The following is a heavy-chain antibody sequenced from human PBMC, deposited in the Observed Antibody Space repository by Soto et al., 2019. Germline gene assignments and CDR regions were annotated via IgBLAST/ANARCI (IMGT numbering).Heavy chain of an antibody. CDR2: ISSGSITI. J-gene: IGHJ6*03. D-gene: IGHD1-1*01. V-gene: IGHV3-48*01. Sequence: GGSLRLSCAASGFTLSTYSMSWVRQAPGKGLEWVSYISSGSITIYYADSVKGRFTISRDNAKNSLYLQMNSLRAEDTAVYYCARDRTTKRGYYYYYMDVWGKGTTVTVSS. CDR3: ARDRTTKRGYYYYYMDV. CDR1: GFTLSTYS.